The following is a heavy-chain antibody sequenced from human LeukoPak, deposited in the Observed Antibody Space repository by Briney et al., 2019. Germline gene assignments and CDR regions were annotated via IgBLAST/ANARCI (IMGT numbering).Heavy chain of an antibody. J-gene: IGHJ4*02. CDR2: IYSGGST. CDR3: AGGRGSGSSYYFDY. D-gene: IGHD3-10*01. V-gene: IGHV3-53*01. CDR1: GFTVSSNY. Sequence: TGGSLRLSCAASGFTVSSNYMGWVRQAPGKGLEYVSVIYSGGSTYYPDSVRGRFTISRDNSKNTLYLQMNNLRAEDTAVYYCAGGRGSGSSYYFDYWGQGTLVTVSS.